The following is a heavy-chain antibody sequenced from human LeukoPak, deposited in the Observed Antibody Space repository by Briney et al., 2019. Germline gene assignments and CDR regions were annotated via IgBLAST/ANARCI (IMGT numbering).Heavy chain of an antibody. V-gene: IGHV1-8*01. Sequence: ASVKFSCKASGYTFTSYDINWVRQATGQGLEWMGWMNPNSGNTGYAQKFQCRVTMTRNTSISTAYMELSSLRSEDTAVYYCARAPKAGITIFGVVLTTYNWFDPWGQGTLVTVSS. J-gene: IGHJ5*02. CDR2: MNPNSGNT. D-gene: IGHD3-3*01. CDR3: ARAPKAGITIFGVVLTTYNWFDP. CDR1: GYTFTSYD.